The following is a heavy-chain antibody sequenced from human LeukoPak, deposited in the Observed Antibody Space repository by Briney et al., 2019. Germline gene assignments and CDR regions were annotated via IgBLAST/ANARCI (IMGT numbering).Heavy chain of an antibody. D-gene: IGHD5-24*01. CDR1: GVSISNYY. V-gene: IGHV4-59*01. Sequence: PSETLSLTCSVSGVSISNYYMSWIRQPPGKGLEWLADSYYSGSTKYNSSLKSRVTISVQTSDNQSSLKLSSVTAADTAVYYCARSSSILTIPTFDYWGRGTLVTVSS. CDR2: SYYSGST. J-gene: IGHJ4*02. CDR3: ARSSSILTIPTFDY.